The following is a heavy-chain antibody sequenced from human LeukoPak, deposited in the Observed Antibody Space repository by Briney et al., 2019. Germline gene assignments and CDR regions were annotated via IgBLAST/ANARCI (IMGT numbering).Heavy chain of an antibody. CDR3: AKWGSVGYSGYDLFDS. CDR1: GFTVSSNY. D-gene: IGHD5-12*01. V-gene: IGHV3-66*01. CDR2: IYGGGNT. J-gene: IGHJ4*02. Sequence: PGGSLRLSCAASGFTVSSNYMNWVRQAPGKGLEWVSVIYGGGNTDYADSVKSRFTISRDNTKNTLYLQMNSLRAEETAFYYCAKWGSVGYSGYDLFDSWGQGTLVTVSA.